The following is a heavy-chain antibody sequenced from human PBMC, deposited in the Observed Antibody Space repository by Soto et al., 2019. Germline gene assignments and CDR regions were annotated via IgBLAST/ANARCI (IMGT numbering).Heavy chain of an antibody. CDR1: GVTVSSNY. CDR3: ARHGYNYGGGYFDY. CDR2: IYSGGST. Sequence: EVQLVESGGGLVQPGGFLRLSCAASGVTVSSNYMSWVRQAPGKGLEWVAVIYSGGSTYYADSVTGRFTISRDNSKNTLYLQMNSLRAEDTAVYYCARHGYNYGGGYFDYWGQGTLVTVSS. J-gene: IGHJ4*02. D-gene: IGHD5-18*01. V-gene: IGHV3-66*04.